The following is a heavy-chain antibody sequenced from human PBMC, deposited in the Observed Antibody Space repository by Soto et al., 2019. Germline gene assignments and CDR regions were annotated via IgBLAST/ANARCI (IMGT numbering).Heavy chain of an antibody. CDR1: GGSISSGNFS. J-gene: IGHJ2*01. CDR2: IFHTGST. D-gene: IGHD3-3*01. Sequence: PSETLSLTCTVSGGSISSGNFSWTWIRQPPGKGLEWIAYIFHTGSTFYNSSLKPRVSISVDRSKNQFSLKLKSVTETDTAVYYCARVKVGDLFRFNWFFDLWGRGTLATVS. CDR3: ARVKVGDLFRFNWFFDL. V-gene: IGHV4-30-2*01.